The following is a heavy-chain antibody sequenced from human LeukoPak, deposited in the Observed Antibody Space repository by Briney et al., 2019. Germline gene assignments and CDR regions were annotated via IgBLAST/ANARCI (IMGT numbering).Heavy chain of an antibody. J-gene: IGHJ4*02. CDR2: FYYSGST. CDR1: GGSISSYY. V-gene: IGHV4-59*08. CDR3: ARGVGEQWLVPVSSDY. Sequence: SETLSLTCTVSGGSISSYYWSWIRQPPGKGLEWIGYFYYSGSTNYNPSLKSRVTISVDTSKNQFSLKLSSVTAADTAVYYCARGVGEQWLVPVSSDYWGQGTLVTVSS. D-gene: IGHD6-19*01.